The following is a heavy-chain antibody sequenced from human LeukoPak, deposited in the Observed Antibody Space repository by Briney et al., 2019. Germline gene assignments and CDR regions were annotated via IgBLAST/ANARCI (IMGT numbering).Heavy chain of an antibody. V-gene: IGHV3-7*01. CDR1: GFTFSTYW. J-gene: IGHJ4*02. D-gene: IGHD2-21*02. Sequence: GGSLRLSCAASGFTFSTYWMNWYRQAPGKGLEWVGNINQDASEINYVDSVRSRFIISRDNAKNSLHLQMNSLRAEDTAVYYCATDRDNSDWQKRFDSWGQGTLVTVSS. CDR3: ATDRDNSDWQKRFDS. CDR2: INQDASEI.